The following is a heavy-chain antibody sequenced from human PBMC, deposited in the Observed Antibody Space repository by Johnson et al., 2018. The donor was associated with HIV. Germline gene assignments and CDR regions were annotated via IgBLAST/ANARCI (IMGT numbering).Heavy chain of an antibody. Sequence: VQLVESGGGLVQPGGSLRLSCAASGFTFSSYWMHWVRQAPGKGLVWVSRINSDGSNTKYADSVKGRFTISRDNAKNTLYLQMNSLKTEDTAVYYCAREPHNFWSPDAFDIWGQGTMVTVSS. J-gene: IGHJ3*02. CDR2: INSDGSNT. CDR1: GFTFSSYW. D-gene: IGHD3-3*01. V-gene: IGHV3-74*03. CDR3: AREPHNFWSPDAFDI.